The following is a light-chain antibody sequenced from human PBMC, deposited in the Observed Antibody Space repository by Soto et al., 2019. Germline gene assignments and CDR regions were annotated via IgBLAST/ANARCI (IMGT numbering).Light chain of an antibody. CDR3: QQFDTSPYT. Sequence: VLTQSPGTLSLSPGERATLSCRASQSVTNYLVWYQQKAGQAPRLLIYGASSRAPGIPDRFSGSGSGTDFTLTINRLGPEDSAVYYCQQFDTSPYTFGQGTKVEIK. J-gene: IGKJ2*01. V-gene: IGKV3-20*01. CDR1: QSVTNY. CDR2: GAS.